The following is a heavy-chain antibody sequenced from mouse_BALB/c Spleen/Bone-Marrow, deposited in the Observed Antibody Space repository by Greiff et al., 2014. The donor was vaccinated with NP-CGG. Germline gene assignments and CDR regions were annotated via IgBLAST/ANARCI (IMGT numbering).Heavy chain of an antibody. CDR1: GFTFSDYY. CDR2: ISDGGSYT. D-gene: IGHD1-1*01. CDR3: ARGSSYFDY. J-gene: IGHJ2*01. Sequence: VQLKESGGGLVKPGGSLKLSCAASGFTFSDYYMYWVRQTPEKRLEWVATISDGGSYTYYPDSVKGRFTISRDSAKNNLYLHMSSLKSEDTAMYYCARGSSYFDYWGQGTTLTVSS. V-gene: IGHV5-4*02.